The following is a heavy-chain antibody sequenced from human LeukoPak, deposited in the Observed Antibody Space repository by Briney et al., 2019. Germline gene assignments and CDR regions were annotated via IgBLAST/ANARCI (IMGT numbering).Heavy chain of an antibody. CDR2: IIPIFGTA. D-gene: IGHD3-22*01. J-gene: IGHJ6*03. CDR3: ARATYYYDSSGPIYYYYMDV. CDR1: GGTFSSYA. V-gene: IGHV1-69*01. Sequence: SVKVSCKASGGTFSSYAISWVRQAPGQGLEWMGGIIPIFGTANYAQKFQGRVTITADESTSTAYMELSSLRSEDTAVYYCARATYYYDSSGPIYYYYMDVWGKGTTVIVSS.